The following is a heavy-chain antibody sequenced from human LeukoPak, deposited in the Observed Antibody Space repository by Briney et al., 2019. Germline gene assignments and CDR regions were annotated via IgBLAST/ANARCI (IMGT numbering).Heavy chain of an antibody. D-gene: IGHD5-24*01. J-gene: IGHJ4*02. CDR1: GYTFTSYA. V-gene: IGHV7-4-1*02. CDR2: INTNTGNP. CDR3: ARAVEMATRLGLSDY. Sequence: ASVXXXCKASGYTFTSYAMNWVRQAPGQGLXWMXWINTNTGNPTYAQGFTGRFVFSLDTSVSTAYLQISSLKAEDTAVYYCARAVEMATRLGLSDYWGQGTLVTVSS.